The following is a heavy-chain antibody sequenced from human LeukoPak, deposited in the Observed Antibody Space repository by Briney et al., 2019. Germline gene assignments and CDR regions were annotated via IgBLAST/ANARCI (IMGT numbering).Heavy chain of an antibody. V-gene: IGHV1-69*05. D-gene: IGHD4/OR15-4a*01. J-gene: IGHJ6*03. CDR2: IIPLFGPA. CDR3: ARSDYYYYYYMDV. Sequence: SVKVSCKVSGDTFSSYAINWVRQAPGQGLEGMGKIIPLFGPAHYAQKLQGRVTIPTDESTITAYMELSSLRSEDTAVYYCARSDYYYYYYMDVWGKGTTVTVSS. CDR1: GDTFSSYA.